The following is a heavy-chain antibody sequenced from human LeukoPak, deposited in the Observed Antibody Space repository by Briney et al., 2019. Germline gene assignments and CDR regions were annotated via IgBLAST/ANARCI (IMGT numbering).Heavy chain of an antibody. V-gene: IGHV4-4*09. CDR2: TYTSGST. Sequence: SETLSLTCTVSGGSISSYYWSWIRQPPGKGLEWIGYTYTSGSTNYNPSLKSRVTISVDTSKNQFSLKLSSVTAADTAVYYCARHYYDSSGYPRGAFDIWGQGTMVTVSS. J-gene: IGHJ3*02. CDR3: ARHYYDSSGYPRGAFDI. D-gene: IGHD3-22*01. CDR1: GGSISSYY.